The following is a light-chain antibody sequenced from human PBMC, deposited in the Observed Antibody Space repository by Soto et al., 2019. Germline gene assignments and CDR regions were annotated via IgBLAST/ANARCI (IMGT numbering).Light chain of an antibody. CDR2: AAS. J-gene: IGKJ4*01. Sequence: IQLTQSPSSLSASVGNRVTITCRASQGISNFLAWYQQKQGKAPKLLIYAASTLQSGGPSRFSGSGSGTYFTLNINSLQSEDFATYYCKQLESYPSTFGGGTKVEIK. V-gene: IGKV1-9*01. CDR3: KQLESYPST. CDR1: QGISNF.